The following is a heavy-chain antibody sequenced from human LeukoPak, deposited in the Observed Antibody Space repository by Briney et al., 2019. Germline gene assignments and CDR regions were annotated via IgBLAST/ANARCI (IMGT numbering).Heavy chain of an antibody. D-gene: IGHD4-17*01. CDR1: GGSISSGDYY. V-gene: IGHV4-30-4*08. J-gene: IGHJ4*02. CDR3: ARAATVTTGDEY. Sequence: SETLSLTCTVSGGSISSGDYYWSWIRPPPGKGLEWIGYIYYSGSTYYNPSLKSRVTISVDTSKNQFSLKLSSVTAADTAVYYCARAATVTTGDEYWGQGTLVTVSS. CDR2: IYYSGST.